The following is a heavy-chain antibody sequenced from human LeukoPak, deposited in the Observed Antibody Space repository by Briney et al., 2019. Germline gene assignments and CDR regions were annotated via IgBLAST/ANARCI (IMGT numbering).Heavy chain of an antibody. D-gene: IGHD3-22*01. CDR1: GFTFSAYN. J-gene: IGHJ4*02. CDR2: ITTSSSYM. Sequence: GSLRLSCAASGFTFSAYNMNWVRRTPGKGLEWVSSITTSSSYMFYADSVRGRFTISRDNAKNSLYLQMNSLGAEDMALYYCARYSSGYYYFDYWGQGTLVTVSS. V-gene: IGHV3-21*04. CDR3: ARYSSGYYYFDY.